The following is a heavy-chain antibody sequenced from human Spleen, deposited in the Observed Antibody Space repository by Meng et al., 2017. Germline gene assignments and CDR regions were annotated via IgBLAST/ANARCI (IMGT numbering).Heavy chain of an antibody. D-gene: IGHD1-26*01. CDR3: AKEAQVGAAIDY. CDR1: GFTFSNYA. V-gene: IGHV3-23*01. Sequence: LSLTGAASGFTFSNYAMSWVRQAPGKGLEWVSGINGGASNTFYADSVKGRFTISRDNSKNTLSLQMSSLRAEDTALYYCAKEAQVGAAIDYWGQGTLVTVSS. CDR2: INGGASNT. J-gene: IGHJ4*02.